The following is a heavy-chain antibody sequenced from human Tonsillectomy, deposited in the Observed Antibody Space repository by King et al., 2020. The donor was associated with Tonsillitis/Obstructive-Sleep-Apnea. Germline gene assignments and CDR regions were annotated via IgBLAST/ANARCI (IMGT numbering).Heavy chain of an antibody. V-gene: IGHV1-18*01. CDR1: GYTFTSDG. J-gene: IGHJ4*02. CDR3: ARERAGWGGIPEDY. Sequence: VQLVESGAEVKKPGASVKVSCKASGYTFTSDGISWVRQAPGQGLEWMVWINAYNGNTNYAQKLQGRVTMTTDTYTSTAYMELRSLRSDDTAVYYCARERAGWGGIPEDYWGQGTLVTVSS. CDR2: INAYNGNT. D-gene: IGHD6-19*01.